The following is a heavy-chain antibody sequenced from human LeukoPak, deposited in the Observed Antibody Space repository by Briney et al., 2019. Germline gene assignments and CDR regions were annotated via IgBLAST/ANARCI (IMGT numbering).Heavy chain of an antibody. J-gene: IGHJ6*02. CDR3: ARDQSRAAMVSYYYYYGMDV. CDR2: IYYSGST. D-gene: IGHD5-18*01. Sequence: SQTLSLTCTVSGGSISSGGYYWSWIRQHPGKGLEWIGYIYYSGSTYYNPSLKSRVTISVDTSKNQFSLKLSSVTAADTAVYYCARDQSRAAMVSYYYYYGMDVWGQGTTVTVSS. V-gene: IGHV4-31*03. CDR1: GGSISSGGYY.